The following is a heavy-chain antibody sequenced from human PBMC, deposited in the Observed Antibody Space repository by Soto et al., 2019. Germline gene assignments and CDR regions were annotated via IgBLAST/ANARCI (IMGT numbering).Heavy chain of an antibody. V-gene: IGHV5-51*01. CDR2: IYPGDSDT. CDR1: GYSFTSYW. Sequence: GESLKISCKGSGYSFTSYWIGWVRQMPGKGLEWKGIIYPGDSDTRYSPSFQGQVTISADKSISTAYLQWSSLKASDTAMYYCARHGVVVPAAKKWDYYYYGMDVWGQGTTVTVSS. J-gene: IGHJ6*02. CDR3: ARHGVVVPAAKKWDYYYYGMDV. D-gene: IGHD2-2*01.